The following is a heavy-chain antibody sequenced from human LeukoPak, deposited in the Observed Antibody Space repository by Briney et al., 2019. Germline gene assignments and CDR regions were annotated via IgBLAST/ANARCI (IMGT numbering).Heavy chain of an antibody. J-gene: IGHJ4*02. D-gene: IGHD3-10*01. CDR1: GFTFSNYC. CDR2: ISYDGSTK. CDR3: ARRDHFGFLDS. V-gene: IGHV3-30*03. Sequence: GGSLRLSCAASGFTFSNYCMHWVRQAPGKGLEWVALISYDGSTKYYADSEKGRFTISRDTAENSVFMQMNSLRAEDTAVYYCARRDHFGFLDSWGQGTLVTVSS.